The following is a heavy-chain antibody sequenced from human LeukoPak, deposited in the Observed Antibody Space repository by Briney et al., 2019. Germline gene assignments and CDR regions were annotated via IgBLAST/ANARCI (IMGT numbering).Heavy chain of an antibody. CDR3: ARDSRGALDY. Sequence: GGSLRLSCAASGFTFSSYWMAWVRQAPGKGLEWVANRKQDGSENYYVDSVKGRFTISRDNAKNSLYLQMNSLRAEDTAVYYCARDSRGALDYWGQGTLVTVSS. V-gene: IGHV3-7*05. J-gene: IGHJ4*02. CDR2: RKQDGSEN. CDR1: GFTFSSYW.